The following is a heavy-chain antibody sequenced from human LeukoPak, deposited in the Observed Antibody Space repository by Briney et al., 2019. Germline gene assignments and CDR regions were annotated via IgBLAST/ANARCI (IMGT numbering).Heavy chain of an antibody. CDR2: IYYSGST. CDR3: ACSLVASGGRFDY. CDR1: GGSISSGDYY. Sequence: SETLSLTCTVSGGSISSGDYYWSWIRQPPGKGLEWIGYIYYSGSTYYNPSLKSRVTISVDTSKNQFSLKLSSVTAADTAVYYCACSLVASGGRFDYWGQGTLVTVSS. J-gene: IGHJ4*02. V-gene: IGHV4-30-4*01. D-gene: IGHD3-16*01.